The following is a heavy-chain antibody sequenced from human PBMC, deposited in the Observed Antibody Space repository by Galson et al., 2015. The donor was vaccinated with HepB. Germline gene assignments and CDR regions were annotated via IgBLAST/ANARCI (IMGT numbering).Heavy chain of an antibody. Sequence: SVKVSCKASGGNFSNHALNWVRQAPGQGLEWMGAIISMSSTANYAQKFQGRVTLSADGSTTTAYLEMTSLRSEDTAIYYCARGDILTGTHHPYYFGMDVWGQGTTVTVSS. CDR2: IISMSSTA. CDR1: GGNFSNHA. CDR3: ARGDILTGTHHPYYFGMDV. D-gene: IGHD3-9*01. J-gene: IGHJ6*02. V-gene: IGHV1-69*13.